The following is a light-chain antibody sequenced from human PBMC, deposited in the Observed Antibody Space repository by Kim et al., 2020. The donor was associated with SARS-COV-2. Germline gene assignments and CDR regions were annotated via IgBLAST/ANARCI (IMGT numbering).Light chain of an antibody. J-gene: IGKJ2*01. Sequence: DIVLTQSPDSLGVSLGERATINCQSSQSVLYRSNNKNYLAWYQQKPGQPPKLLIYWASTRESGVPDRFSGSGSGTDFTLTISSLQAEDVAVYYCQQYFASPNTFGQGTKLEI. V-gene: IGKV4-1*01. CDR1: QSVLYRSNNKNY. CDR3: QQYFASPNT. CDR2: WAS.